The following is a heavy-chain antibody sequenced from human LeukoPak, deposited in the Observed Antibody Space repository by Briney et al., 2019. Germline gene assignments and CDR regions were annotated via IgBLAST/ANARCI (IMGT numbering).Heavy chain of an antibody. V-gene: IGHV4-34*01. Sequence: SETLSLTCAVYGGSFSGYYWSWIRQPPWKGLEWIGEINHSGSTNYNPSLKSRVTISVDTSKNQLSLKLSSVTAADTAVYYCARSVRANYYYYYGMDVWGQGTTVTVSS. J-gene: IGHJ6*02. CDR3: ARSVRANYYYYYGMDV. D-gene: IGHD3-10*01. CDR1: GGSFSGYY. CDR2: INHSGST.